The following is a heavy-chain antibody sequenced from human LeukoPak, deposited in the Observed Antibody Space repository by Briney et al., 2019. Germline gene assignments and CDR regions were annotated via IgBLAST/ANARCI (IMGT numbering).Heavy chain of an antibody. D-gene: IGHD5-18*01. V-gene: IGHV5-51*01. Sequence: GESLQISCKGSGYHFTGYWIGWGRQVPGKGLEWMGNIYPGDSDTRYSPSFQGQVTISADKSISTAYLQWSNLKASDSAIYYCARERYNYGDRWFDPWGQGTLVTVSS. CDR3: ARERYNYGDRWFDP. J-gene: IGHJ5*02. CDR2: IYPGDSDT. CDR1: GYHFTGYW.